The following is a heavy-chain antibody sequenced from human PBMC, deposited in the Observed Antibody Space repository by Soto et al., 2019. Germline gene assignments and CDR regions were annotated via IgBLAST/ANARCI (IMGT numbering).Heavy chain of an antibody. CDR3: ARAPIGGVVVTPGWFDP. D-gene: IGHD3-22*01. CDR2: IYYSGST. V-gene: IGHV4-30-4*01. Sequence: PSETLSLTCTVSGGSISSGDYYWSWIRQPPGKGLEWIGYIYYSGSTYYNPSLKSRVTISVDTSKNQFSLKLSSVTAADTAVYYCARAPIGGVVVTPGWFDPWGQGTLVT. J-gene: IGHJ5*02. CDR1: GGSISSGDYY.